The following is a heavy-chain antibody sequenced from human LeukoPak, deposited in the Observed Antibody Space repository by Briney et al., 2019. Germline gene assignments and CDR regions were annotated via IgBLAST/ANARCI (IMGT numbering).Heavy chain of an antibody. CDR1: GYTFTSYG. J-gene: IGHJ4*02. CDR3: ARDCIGCHGFDY. V-gene: IGHV1-18*01. Sequence: ASVKVSCKTSGYTFTSYGISWVRQAPGQGLEWMGWVSAYADNTNYVQKIQGRITMTTDTSTSTAYMELRSLRSDDTAVYYCARDCIGCHGFDYWGQGTLVTVSS. CDR2: VSAYADNT. D-gene: IGHD2-15*01.